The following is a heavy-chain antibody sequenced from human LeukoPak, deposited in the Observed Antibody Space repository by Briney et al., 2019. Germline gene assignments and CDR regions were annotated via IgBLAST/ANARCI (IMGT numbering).Heavy chain of an antibody. V-gene: IGHV4-59*01. CDR1: GGSISSYY. CDR3: AREERTFYSSWSPFDY. J-gene: IGHJ4*02. D-gene: IGHD6-13*01. Sequence: PSETLSLTCIVSGGSISSYYWSWIRQPPGKGLEGIGYIYYSGSTYYNPSLKSRVTISVDTSKNQFSLKLSSVTAADTAMYYCAREERTFYSSWSPFDYWGQGTLVTVSS. CDR2: IYYSGST.